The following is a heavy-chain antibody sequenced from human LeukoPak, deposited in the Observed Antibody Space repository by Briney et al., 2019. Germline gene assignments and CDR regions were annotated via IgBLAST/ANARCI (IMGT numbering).Heavy chain of an antibody. Sequence: ASVKLSCKPSGYTFTSYDISWVRQATGQGLEWMGWMNPNSDNTSYAQNIQGRVTMTRHTSTNTAYIVLSSLITEHTAVYYRARGILFGSRSDRTVWGQGTLVTVSS. J-gene: IGHJ1*01. CDR2: MNPNSDNT. CDR1: GYTFTSYD. D-gene: IGHD3-10*01. CDR3: ARGILFGSRSDRTV. V-gene: IGHV1-8*01.